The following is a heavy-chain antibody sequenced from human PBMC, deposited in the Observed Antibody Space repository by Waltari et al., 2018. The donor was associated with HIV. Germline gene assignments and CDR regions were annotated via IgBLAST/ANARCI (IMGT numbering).Heavy chain of an antibody. Sequence: EVQLVESGGGLIQPGGSLRLSCAASGFTVSTTYMSWVRQAPGKGLEWVSVIYSGGSTYYADSVKGRFTISRDNSKNTLYLQMNSLRAEDTAVYYCARELSPYTGAFDIWGQGTMVTVSS. CDR3: ARELSPYTGAFDI. CDR2: IYSGGST. D-gene: IGHD3-16*01. V-gene: IGHV3-53*01. CDR1: GFTVSTTY. J-gene: IGHJ3*02.